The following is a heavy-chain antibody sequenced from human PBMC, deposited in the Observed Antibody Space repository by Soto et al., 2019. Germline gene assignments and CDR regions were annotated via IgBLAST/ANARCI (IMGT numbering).Heavy chain of an antibody. CDR1: GFTFSSYS. D-gene: IGHD2-8*01. CDR2: ISSSSSYI. J-gene: IGHJ2*01. Sequence: PGGSLRLSCAASGFTFSSYSMNWVRQAPGKGLEWVSSISSSSSYIYYADSVKGRFTISRDNAKNSLYLQMNSLRAEDTAVYYCARTMAVNWYFDLWGRGTLVTVSS. CDR3: ARTMAVNWYFDL. V-gene: IGHV3-21*01.